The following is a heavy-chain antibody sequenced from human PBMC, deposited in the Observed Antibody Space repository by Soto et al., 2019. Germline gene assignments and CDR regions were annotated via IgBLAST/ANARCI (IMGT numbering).Heavy chain of an antibody. Sequence: HPGGSLRLSCEASGFIFSSYAMSWVRQAPGKGLEWVAAIGGGGGSIYYADSVKGRFSISRDNSKNTLYLQMNSLRAEDTALYFCVHAVEMATIFAHWGQGTQVTVSS. V-gene: IGHV3-23*01. CDR3: VHAVEMATIFAH. CDR1: GFIFSSYA. J-gene: IGHJ4*02. CDR2: IGGGGGSI. D-gene: IGHD2-8*01.